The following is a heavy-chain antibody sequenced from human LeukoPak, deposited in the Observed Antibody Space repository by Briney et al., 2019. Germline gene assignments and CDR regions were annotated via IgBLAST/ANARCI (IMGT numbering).Heavy chain of an antibody. Sequence: PSETLSLTCTVSGGSISSSSYYWGWIRQPPGKGLEWIGSIYYSGSTYYNPSLKSRVTISVDTSKNQFSLKLSSVTAADTAVYYCAREVGLIAVADRNFDYWGQGTLVTVSS. D-gene: IGHD6-19*01. CDR2: IYYSGST. CDR1: GGSISSSSYY. V-gene: IGHV4-39*07. J-gene: IGHJ4*02. CDR3: AREVGLIAVADRNFDY.